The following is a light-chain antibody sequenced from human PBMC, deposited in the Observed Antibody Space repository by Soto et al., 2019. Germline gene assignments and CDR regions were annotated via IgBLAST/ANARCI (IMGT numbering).Light chain of an antibody. CDR2: GAS. Sequence: EIVMTQSPATLSVSPGERATLSCRASQSVSSNLAWYQQKPGQAPRLLIYGASTRATGIPARFSGSGSRTEFTLSISSLHSEDFAVYYCQQYNNWPPGTFGQGTKLEIK. J-gene: IGKJ2*02. V-gene: IGKV3-15*01. CDR3: QQYNNWPPGT. CDR1: QSVSSN.